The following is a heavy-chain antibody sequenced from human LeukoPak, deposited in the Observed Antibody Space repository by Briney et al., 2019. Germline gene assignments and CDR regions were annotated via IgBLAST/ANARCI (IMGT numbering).Heavy chain of an antibody. Sequence: SETLSLTCAVSADSSSSHYWTWIRQSPGKGLEWIGYISYIGSTNYNPSLKSRVTISIDTSKNQFSLKLRSVTAADTAVYYCARDLVTVTKGFDIWGQGTMVSVSS. D-gene: IGHD4-17*01. J-gene: IGHJ3*02. CDR3: ARDLVTVTKGFDI. V-gene: IGHV4-59*11. CDR2: ISYIGST. CDR1: ADSSSSHY.